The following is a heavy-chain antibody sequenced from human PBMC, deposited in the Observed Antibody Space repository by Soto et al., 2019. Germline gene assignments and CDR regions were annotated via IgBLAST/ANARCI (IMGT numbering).Heavy chain of an antibody. J-gene: IGHJ5*02. V-gene: IGHV1-69*12. CDR3: ARDVYCSGCSCYANTYIRFDR. Sequence: QVQLVQSGAEVKKPGSSVKVSCKASVGTFSSYAISWVRQAPGQGLEWMGGIIPIFGTANYAQKFQGRVKITAHGATSSAYMELSSLRCDETAEYYCARDVYCSGCSCYANTYIRFDRRGQRNQVTVS. D-gene: IGHD2-15*01. CDR2: IIPIFGTA. CDR1: VGTFSSYA.